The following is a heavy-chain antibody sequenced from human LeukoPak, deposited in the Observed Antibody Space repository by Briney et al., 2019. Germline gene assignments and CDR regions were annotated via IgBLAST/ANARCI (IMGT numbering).Heavy chain of an antibody. J-gene: IGHJ3*02. CDR1: GGSISSYY. V-gene: IGHV4-59*01. D-gene: IGHD3-16*01. Sequence: SETLSLTCTVSGGSISSYYWSWIRQPPGKGLEWIGYIYYAGSTYYNPSLKSRVTISVDTSKNQLSLKLSFVTAADTAVYYWGSEGPRGGGKWAYDCFDMCGEGRMVSDCS. CDR2: IYYAGST. CDR3: GSEGPRGGGKWAYDCFDM.